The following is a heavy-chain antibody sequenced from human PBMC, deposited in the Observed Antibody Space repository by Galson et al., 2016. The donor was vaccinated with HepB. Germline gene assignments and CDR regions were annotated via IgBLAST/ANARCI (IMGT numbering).Heavy chain of an antibody. D-gene: IGHD4-23*01. CDR2: VYSGGSP. J-gene: IGHJ5*01. Sequence: SLRLSCAASGFSVSGNYMSWVRQAPGKGLEWVSRVYSGGSPYYADSVKGRFTMSRDNSKNTLYLQMDSLRVEDTAVYFCARGPNSDSWGQGALVTVSS. CDR3: ARGPNSDS. CDR1: GFSVSGNY. V-gene: IGHV3-66*01.